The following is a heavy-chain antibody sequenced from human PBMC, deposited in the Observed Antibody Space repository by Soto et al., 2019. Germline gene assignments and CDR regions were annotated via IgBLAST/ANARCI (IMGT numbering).Heavy chain of an antibody. CDR1: GFTFSSYW. D-gene: IGHD1-26*01. CDR3: ARDVGGTLDY. J-gene: IGHJ4*01. V-gene: IGHV3-7*01. Sequence: GGSLRLSCAASGFTFSSYWMSWVRQAPGKGLEWVANIKQDGTDRNYVGSVKGRFTVSRDNAKNSLYLQMNSLGVEDTAVYYCARDVGGTLDYWGQGTLVTVSS. CDR2: IKQDGTDR.